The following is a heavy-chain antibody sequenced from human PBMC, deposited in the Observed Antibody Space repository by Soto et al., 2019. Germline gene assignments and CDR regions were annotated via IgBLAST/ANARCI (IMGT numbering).Heavy chain of an antibody. J-gene: IGHJ4*02. D-gene: IGHD6-6*01. CDR2: ISSSSSYI. Sequence: EVQLVESGGGLVKPGGSLRLSCAASGFTFSSYSMNWVRQAPGKGLEWVSSISSSSSYIYYADSVKGRFTISRDNAKNSLYLQMNSLRAEDTAVYYCARGFIAARPSDYWGQGTLVTVSS. CDR1: GFTFSSYS. V-gene: IGHV3-21*01. CDR3: ARGFIAARPSDY.